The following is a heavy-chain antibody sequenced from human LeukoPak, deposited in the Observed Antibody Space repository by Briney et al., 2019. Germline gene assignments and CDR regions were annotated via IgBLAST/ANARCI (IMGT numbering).Heavy chain of an antibody. CDR2: IRYDGSNK. V-gene: IGHV3-30*02. Sequence: PGGSLRLSCAASGFTFSSYGMHWVRQAPGKGLEWVAFIRYDGSNKYYADSVKGRFTISRDNSKNTLYLQMNSLRAEDTVVYYCARDLSYVGYYFDYWGQGTLVTVSS. J-gene: IGHJ4*02. CDR3: ARDLSYVGYYFDY. D-gene: IGHD3-16*01. CDR1: GFTFSSYG.